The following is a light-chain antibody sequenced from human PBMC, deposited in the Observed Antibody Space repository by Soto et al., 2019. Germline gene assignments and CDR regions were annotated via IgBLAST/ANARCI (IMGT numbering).Light chain of an antibody. J-gene: IGLJ3*02. CDR2: SNA. Sequence: QAVVTQPPSASGTPGQTVTISCSGSGSNIGENAVNWYQHLPGTAPQLLIYSNALRPSGVPHRFSGSKSGTAGSLAISGLQSEDEAHYYCAAWDDGLKAMLFGGGTKLTVL. CDR3: AAWDDGLKAML. CDR1: GSNIGENA. V-gene: IGLV1-44*01.